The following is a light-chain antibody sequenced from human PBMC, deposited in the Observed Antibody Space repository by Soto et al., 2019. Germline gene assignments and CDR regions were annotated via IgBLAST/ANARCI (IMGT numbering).Light chain of an antibody. J-gene: IGKJ1*01. CDR2: GAS. V-gene: IGKV1-27*01. Sequence: DIQMTQSPSSLSASVGDRVTITCRANQDISYYLAWYQQKQGKVPKLLIYGASTLQSGVPSRFSGSGSGTDFTLTISSLQPEDIETYYCQKYHSAPRTFGQGTQVEIK. CDR3: QKYHSAPRT. CDR1: QDISYY.